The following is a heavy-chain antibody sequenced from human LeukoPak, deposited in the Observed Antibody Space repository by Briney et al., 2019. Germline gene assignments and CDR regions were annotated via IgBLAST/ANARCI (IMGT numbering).Heavy chain of an antibody. Sequence: SVKVSCKASGGTFSSYTIIWVRQAPGQGLEWMGRIIPILGIANYAQKFQGRVTITADKSTSTAYMELSSLRSEDTAVYYCARHYDFWSGYFGWGQGTLVTVSS. D-gene: IGHD3-3*01. CDR2: IIPILGIA. V-gene: IGHV1-69*02. CDR3: ARHYDFWSGYFG. CDR1: GGTFSSYT. J-gene: IGHJ4*02.